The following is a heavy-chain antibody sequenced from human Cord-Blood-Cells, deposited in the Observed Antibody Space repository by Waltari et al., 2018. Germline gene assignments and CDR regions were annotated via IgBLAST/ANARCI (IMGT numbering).Heavy chain of an antibody. CDR1: GFTFSSYA. D-gene: IGHD3-9*01. V-gene: IGHV3-23*01. J-gene: IGHJ4*02. Sequence: EVQLLESGGGLVQPGGSLRLSCAASGFTFSSYAMSWVRQAPGKGLGGVSAIRGSGGSTYYADSVKGRFTIARANSKNPLYLQMNSLRAEDTAVYDCALVLRYFDWPLDYWGQGTLVTVSS. CDR3: ALVLRYFDWPLDY. CDR2: IRGSGGST.